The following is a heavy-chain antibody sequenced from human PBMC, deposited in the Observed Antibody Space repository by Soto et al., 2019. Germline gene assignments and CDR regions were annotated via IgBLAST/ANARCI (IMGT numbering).Heavy chain of an antibody. CDR2: IYWNGNE. V-gene: IGHV2-5*01. Sequence: QITLKESGPTLVKPTQTLTLTCTFSGFSLSSNGVGVGWIRQPPGKALEWLALIYWNGNERYSPSLKSRLTTTTDTPQSQLVLTVTNMDPVDTATYYCAHLLGGCPTTSCSPLRFDSWGQGTLVTVSS. CDR3: AHLLGGCPTTSCSPLRFDS. J-gene: IGHJ4*02. D-gene: IGHD2-2*01. CDR1: GFSLSSNGVG.